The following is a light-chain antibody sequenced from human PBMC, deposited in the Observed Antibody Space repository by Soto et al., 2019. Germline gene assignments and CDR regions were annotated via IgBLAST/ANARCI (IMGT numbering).Light chain of an antibody. V-gene: IGKV3-15*01. CDR1: QSVSTN. CDR3: QQYKNWPPLT. J-gene: IGKJ4*01. CDR2: GAS. Sequence: ETVMTQSPATLSVSPGERATLSCRASQSVSTNLAWYQQKPGQAPRLLIYGASIRASGIPVRFSGSGSGTDFTLTINNLQSEDFAVYFCQQYKNWPPLTFGGGTKVEI.